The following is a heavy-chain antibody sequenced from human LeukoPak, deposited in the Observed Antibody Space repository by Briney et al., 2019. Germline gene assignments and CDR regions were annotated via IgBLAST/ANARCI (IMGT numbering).Heavy chain of an antibody. CDR3: ARTARRAVAVPPALFY. CDR2: INPNSGGT. Sequence: ASVKVSCKASGYTFTGYYMHWVRQAPGQGLEWMGWINPNSGGTNYAQKFQGRVTMTRDTSISTAYMELSRLRSDDTAVYYCARTARRAVAVPPALFYWGQGTLITVSS. D-gene: IGHD6-19*01. J-gene: IGHJ4*02. V-gene: IGHV1-2*02. CDR1: GYTFTGYY.